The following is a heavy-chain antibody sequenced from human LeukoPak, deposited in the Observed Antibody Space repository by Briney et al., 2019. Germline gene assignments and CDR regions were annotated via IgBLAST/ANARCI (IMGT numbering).Heavy chain of an antibody. CDR3: VKDKHRDGYTYGVYDS. CDR1: GFTFSSYS. Sequence: GGSLRLSCAASGFTFSSYSINWVRQAPGKGLEWVSCVSSTSSFIYYADSVKGRFTISRDNAKNSLYLQMSSLRPEDTALYYCVKDKHRDGYTYGVYDSWGQGTLITVSS. CDR2: VSSTSSFI. D-gene: IGHD5-12*01. J-gene: IGHJ5*01. V-gene: IGHV3-21*04.